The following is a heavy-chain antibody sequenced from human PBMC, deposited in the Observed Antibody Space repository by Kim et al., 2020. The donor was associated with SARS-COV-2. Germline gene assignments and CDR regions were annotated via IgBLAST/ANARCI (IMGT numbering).Heavy chain of an antibody. D-gene: IGHD3-9*01. CDR3: ARVGRDYDILTGYELTPIPHFDY. CDR2: ISSSSSYI. CDR1: GFTFSSYS. V-gene: IGHV3-21*01. Sequence: GGSLRLSCAASGFTFSSYSMNWVRQAPGKGLEWVSSISSSSSYIYYADSVKGRFTISRDNAKNSLYLQMNSLRAEDTAVYYCARVGRDYDILTGYELTPIPHFDYWGQGTLVTVSS. J-gene: IGHJ4*02.